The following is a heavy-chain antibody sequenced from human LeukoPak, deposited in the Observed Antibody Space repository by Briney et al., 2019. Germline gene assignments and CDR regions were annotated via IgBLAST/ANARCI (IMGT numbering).Heavy chain of an antibody. CDR2: IYISGST. V-gene: IGHV4-61*02. CDR3: ARVGLELWFGELSGWFDP. Sequence: PSETLSLTCIVSGGSISSGSYYWSWIRQPAGKGLEWIGRIYISGSTNYNPSLKSRVTISVDKSKNQFSLKLSSVTAADTAVYYCARVGLELWFGELSGWFDPWGQGTLVTVSS. CDR1: GGSISSGSYY. J-gene: IGHJ5*02. D-gene: IGHD3-10*01.